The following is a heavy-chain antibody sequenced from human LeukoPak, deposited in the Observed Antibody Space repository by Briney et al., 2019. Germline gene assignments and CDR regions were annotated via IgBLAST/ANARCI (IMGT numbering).Heavy chain of an antibody. D-gene: IGHD3-10*01. CDR1: GFTFSSYG. CDR3: AKVLDPSRGLGHYGSGLITSYGAFDI. J-gene: IGHJ3*02. Sequence: RAGGSLRLSCAASGFTFSSYGMHWVRQAPGKGLEWVAVISYDGSNKYYADSVKGRFTISRDNSKNTLYLQMNSLRAEDTAVYYCAKVLDPSRGLGHYGSGLITSYGAFDIWGQGTMVTVSS. CDR2: ISYDGSNK. V-gene: IGHV3-30*18.